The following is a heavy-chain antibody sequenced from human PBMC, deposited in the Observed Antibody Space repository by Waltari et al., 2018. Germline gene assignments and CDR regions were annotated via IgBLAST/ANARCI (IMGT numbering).Heavy chain of an antibody. V-gene: IGHV3-49*03. D-gene: IGHD6-6*01. CDR2: IRSKAYGGTT. CDR3: TRGIGGSIAALTDY. CDR1: GFTFGDYA. Sequence: EVQLVESGGGLVQPGGSLRLSCAASGFTFGDYAMSWFRQAPGKGLEWVGFIRSKAYGGTTEYAASVKGRFTISRDDSKSIAYLQMNSLKTEDTAVYYCTRGIGGSIAALTDYWGQGTLVTVSS. J-gene: IGHJ4*02.